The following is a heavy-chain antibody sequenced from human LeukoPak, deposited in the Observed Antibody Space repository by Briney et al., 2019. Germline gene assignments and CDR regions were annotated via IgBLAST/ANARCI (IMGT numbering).Heavy chain of an antibody. Sequence: PSETLSLTCTVSGGSIGSGSYYWSWIRQPAGKGLEWIGRIYTKGSTDYNPSLKSRVTISIDTSKNQFSLKLSSVTAADTAVYYCARDLYCTSTSCFNYWGQGTLVTVSS. CDR2: IYTKGST. CDR3: ARDLYCTSTSCFNY. V-gene: IGHV4-61*02. J-gene: IGHJ4*02. D-gene: IGHD2-2*01. CDR1: GGSIGSGSYY.